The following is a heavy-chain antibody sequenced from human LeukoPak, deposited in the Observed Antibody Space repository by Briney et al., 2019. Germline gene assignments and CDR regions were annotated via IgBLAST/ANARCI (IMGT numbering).Heavy chain of an antibody. J-gene: IGHJ3*02. CDR3: ASSVVVVAVSFHDAFDI. V-gene: IGHV7-4-1*02. Sequence: ASVKVSCKASGYTFTSYAMNWVRQAPGQGLEWMGWINTNTGNPTYAQGFTGRFVFSLDTSVSTAYLQISSLKAEDTAVYYCASSVVVVAVSFHDAFDIWGQGTMVTVSS. CDR2: INTNTGNP. D-gene: IGHD2-15*01. CDR1: GYTFTSYA.